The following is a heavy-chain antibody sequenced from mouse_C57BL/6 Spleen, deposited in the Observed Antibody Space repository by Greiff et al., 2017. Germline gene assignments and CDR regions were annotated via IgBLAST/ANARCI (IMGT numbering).Heavy chain of an antibody. CDR1: GYTFTSYW. CDR3: ARYYGYDGYAMDY. J-gene: IGHJ4*01. D-gene: IGHD2-2*01. V-gene: IGHV1-52*01. CDR2: IDPSDSET. Sequence: QVQLQQPGAELVRPGSSVTLSCKASGYTFTSYWMHWVKQRPIQGLEWIGNIDPSDSETHYNQKFKDKATLTVDKSSSTAYMQLSSLTSEDSAVYYCARYYGYDGYAMDYWGQGTSVTVSS.